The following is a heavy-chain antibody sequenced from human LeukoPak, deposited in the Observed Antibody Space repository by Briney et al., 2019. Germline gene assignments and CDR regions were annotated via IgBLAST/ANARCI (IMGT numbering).Heavy chain of an antibody. CDR1: GYTFTSYY. J-gene: IGHJ4*02. CDR2: INPSGGST. Sequence: ASVKVSCKASGYTFTSYYMHWVRQAPGQGLEWMGIINPSGGSTSYAQKFQGRVTMTRDTPTSTVYMELSSLRSEDTAVYYCARNGRVGSSWSNFDYWGQGTLVTVSS. CDR3: ARNGRVGSSWSNFDY. D-gene: IGHD6-13*01. V-gene: IGHV1-46*01.